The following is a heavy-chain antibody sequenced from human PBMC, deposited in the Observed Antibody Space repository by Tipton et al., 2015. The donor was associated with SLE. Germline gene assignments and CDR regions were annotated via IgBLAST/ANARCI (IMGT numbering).Heavy chain of an antibody. V-gene: IGHV4-59*11. CDR2: IYYSGST. J-gene: IGHJ4*02. CDR1: GGSISSHY. CDR3: ARDTHLGY. Sequence: TLSLTCTVSGGSISSHYWSWIRQPPGKGLEWIGYIYYSGSTFYNPSLRSRVTISVDTSKNQFSLKLSSVTAADTAVYYCARDTHLGYWGQGTLVTVSS.